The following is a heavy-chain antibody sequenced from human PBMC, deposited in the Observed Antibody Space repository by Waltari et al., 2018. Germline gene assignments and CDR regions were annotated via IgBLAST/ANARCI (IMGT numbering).Heavy chain of an antibody. V-gene: IGHV4-34*02. CDR1: RVSLRDYS. CDR2: NNLGEVT. CDR3: VTGPRDKWVGRYSGEFFHH. Sequence: QVELQQWGAGLLRPSETLSLTCAVYRVSLRDYSWTWFRQPLGKGLEWIGENNLGEVTYYNPSLEGRVTILLDKSKNQFSLHLVSVTAADTARYYCVTGPRDKWVGRYSGEFFHHWGPGTLVTVSS. D-gene: IGHD6-19*01. J-gene: IGHJ1*01.